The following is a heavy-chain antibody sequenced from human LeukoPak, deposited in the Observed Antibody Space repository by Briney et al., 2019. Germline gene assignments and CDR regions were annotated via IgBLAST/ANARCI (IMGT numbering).Heavy chain of an antibody. CDR3: AKSNGYGLIDI. Sequence: GSLRLSCAASGFTFSSYSMNWIRQPPGKGLEWIGEINHRGTTNYNPSLKSRVTISVDTSKNQFSLKLNSVTAADTAVYYCAKSNGYGLIDIWGQGTMVTVSS. D-gene: IGHD3-22*01. J-gene: IGHJ3*02. CDR1: GFTFSSYS. CDR2: INHRGTT. V-gene: IGHV4-34*08.